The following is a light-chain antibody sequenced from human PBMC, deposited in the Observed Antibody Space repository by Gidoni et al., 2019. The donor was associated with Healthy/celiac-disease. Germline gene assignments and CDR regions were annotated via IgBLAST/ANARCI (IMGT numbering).Light chain of an antibody. Sequence: DIHMTQSPSTLSASVGDRVTITCRSSQSISNWLAWYQQKPGKAPKPLIYDDSSVESGVPSRLSGSGSGTEFTLNISSLQPDDFATYYCQQYNSYSGTFGQGTKVEIK. CDR1: QSISNW. V-gene: IGKV1-5*01. J-gene: IGKJ1*01. CDR3: QQYNSYSGT. CDR2: DDS.